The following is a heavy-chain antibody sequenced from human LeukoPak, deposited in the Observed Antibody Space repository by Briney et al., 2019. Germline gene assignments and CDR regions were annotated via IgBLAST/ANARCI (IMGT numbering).Heavy chain of an antibody. D-gene: IGHD3-10*01. J-gene: IGHJ4*02. CDR3: ARDNYGYLDY. V-gene: IGHV3-7*01. Sequence: GGSLRLSCAVSGFTFSTFWMTWVRQTPGKGLEWVANIKPGGTEKNYVGSVKGRFTISRDNAKNSLYLQMSGLRFEDTAVYYCARDNYGYLDYWGQGTLVTVSS. CDR1: GFTFSTFW. CDR2: IKPGGTEK.